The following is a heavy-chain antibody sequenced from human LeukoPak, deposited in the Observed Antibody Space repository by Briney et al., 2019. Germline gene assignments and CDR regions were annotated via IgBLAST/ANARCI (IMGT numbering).Heavy chain of an antibody. V-gene: IGHV4-4*07. Sequence: PSETLSLTCTVSGGSISSYYWSWIRQPAGKGLEWIGRIYTSGSTNYNPSLKSRVTISVDTSKNQFSLKLSSVTAADTAVYYCAITLMEFTYYYGSGSYSTIPFDYWGQGTLVTVSS. CDR3: AITLMEFTYYYGSGSYSTIPFDY. CDR2: IYTSGST. D-gene: IGHD3-10*01. CDR1: GGSISSYY. J-gene: IGHJ4*02.